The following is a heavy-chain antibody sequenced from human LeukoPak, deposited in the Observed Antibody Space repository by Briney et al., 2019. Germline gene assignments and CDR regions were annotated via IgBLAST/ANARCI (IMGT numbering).Heavy chain of an antibody. V-gene: IGHV1-24*01. CDR2: FDPEDGGT. CDR3: ATGIYDILTGYQPYYFDY. D-gene: IGHD3-9*01. Sequence: ASVKVSCKVSGYTLTELSMHWVRQAPGKGLEWMGGFDPEDGGTIYAQKFQGRVTMTEDTSTDTAYMELSSLRSEDTAVYYCATGIYDILTGYQPYYFDYWGQGTLVTVSS. J-gene: IGHJ4*02. CDR1: GYTLTELS.